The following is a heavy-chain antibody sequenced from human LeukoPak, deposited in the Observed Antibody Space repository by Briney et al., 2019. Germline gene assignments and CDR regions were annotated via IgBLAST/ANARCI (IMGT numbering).Heavy chain of an antibody. CDR2: INSGGAI. Sequence: AGGSLRLSCAASGFTFNNYAMSWVRQAPGKGLEWVSTINSGGAINYADSVKGRFTLSRDNPKNTLYLQMNSLRAEDTAVYYCAKRGSYSGSFTSTFDYWGQGTLVTVSS. CDR1: GFTFNNYA. D-gene: IGHD5-12*01. V-gene: IGHV3-23*01. CDR3: AKRGSYSGSFTSTFDY. J-gene: IGHJ4*02.